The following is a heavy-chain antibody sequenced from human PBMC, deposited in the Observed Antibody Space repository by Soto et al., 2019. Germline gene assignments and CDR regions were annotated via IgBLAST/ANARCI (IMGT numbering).Heavy chain of an antibody. CDR2: ISDSGDNT. D-gene: IGHD3-22*01. Sequence: GGSLRLSCTASGFIFSTQTISWVRLAPGRGLEWVSAISDSGDNTYYADSVKGRFAISRDNSKNTLDLQMNSLRAEDTAVYYCARVAPYYYDSSGYYYDAYWFDPWGQGTLVTVSS. V-gene: IGHV3-23*01. J-gene: IGHJ5*02. CDR1: GFIFSTQT. CDR3: ARVAPYYYDSSGYYYDAYWFDP.